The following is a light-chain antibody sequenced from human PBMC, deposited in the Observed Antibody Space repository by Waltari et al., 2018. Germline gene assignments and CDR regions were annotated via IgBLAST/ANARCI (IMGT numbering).Light chain of an antibody. Sequence: DIQMTQSPSSLSASVGDRVTITCRASQSISTSVNWYQQKPGQAPRLLVYASSGLQSGVPSKFSGGGFVTNFTLTITSLEPEDFATYYCQQSYDNPLTFGGGTRVESK. CDR2: ASS. CDR1: QSISTS. V-gene: IGKV1-39*01. J-gene: IGKJ4*01. CDR3: QQSYDNPLT.